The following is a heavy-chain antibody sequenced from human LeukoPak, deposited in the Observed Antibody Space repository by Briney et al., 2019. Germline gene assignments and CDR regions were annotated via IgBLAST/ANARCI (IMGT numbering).Heavy chain of an antibody. CDR1: GGSISSYD. J-gene: IGHJ4*02. D-gene: IGHD3-9*01. CDR3: ARERFDILTGYYKAGYFDY. V-gene: IGHV4-59*01. Sequence: SETLSLTCTVSGGSISSYDWSWIRQPPGKGLEWIGYIYYSGSTNYNPSLKSRVTISVDTSKNQFSLKLSSVTAADTAVYYCARERFDILTGYYKAGYFDYWGQGTLVTVSS. CDR2: IYYSGST.